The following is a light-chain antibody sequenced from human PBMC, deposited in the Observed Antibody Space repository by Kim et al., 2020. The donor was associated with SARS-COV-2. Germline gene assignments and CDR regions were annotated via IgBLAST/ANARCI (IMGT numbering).Light chain of an antibody. CDR1: SSNRGAGYG. J-gene: IGLJ3*02. CDR2: GNS. Sequence: VTISCTGSSSNRGAGYGVNWSQQLPGTAPKRRLYGNSNRPSGVHDRFSGSKSGTSASLAITGLQAEDEADYYCQSYDSSLSGWVFGGGTQLTVL. V-gene: IGLV1-40*01. CDR3: QSYDSSLSGWV.